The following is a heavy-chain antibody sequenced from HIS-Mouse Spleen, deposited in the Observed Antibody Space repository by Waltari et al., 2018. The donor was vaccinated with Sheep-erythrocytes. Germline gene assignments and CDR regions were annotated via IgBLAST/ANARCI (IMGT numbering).Heavy chain of an antibody. CDR3: ARLFYVDIVATTLFDY. CDR1: GYSFTSYW. CDR2: ISSGDSDT. V-gene: IGHV5-51*01. D-gene: IGHD5-12*01. J-gene: IGHJ4*02. Sequence: EVQLVQSGAEVKKPGESLKISCKGSGYSFTSYWIGWVRQMPGKGLEWMGTISSGDSDTRYSPSFQGQGTISADNSLSTAYLQWSSLKASDTAMYYCARLFYVDIVATTLFDYWGQGTLVTVSS.